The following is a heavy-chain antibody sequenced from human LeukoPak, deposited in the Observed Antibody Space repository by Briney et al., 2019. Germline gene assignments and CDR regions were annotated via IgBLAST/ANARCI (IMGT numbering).Heavy chain of an antibody. CDR3: ARQKGELIVVVPAAPDY. V-gene: IGHV4-38-2*01. J-gene: IGHJ4*02. Sequence: SETLSLTCVVSGYSISSGYYWGWIRQPPGKGLEWIGSIYHSGSTYYNPSLKSRVTISVDTSKNQFSLKLSSVTAADTAVYYCARQKGELIVVVPAAPDYWGQGTLVTVSS. CDR2: IYHSGST. D-gene: IGHD2-2*01. CDR1: GYSISSGYY.